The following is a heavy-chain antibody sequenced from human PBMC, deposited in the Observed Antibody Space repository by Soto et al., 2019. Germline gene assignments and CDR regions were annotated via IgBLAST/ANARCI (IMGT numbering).Heavy chain of an antibody. CDR1: GFTFSSYA. CDR2: ISYDGSNK. V-gene: IGHV3-30-3*01. CDR3: ARTPSRGIAAEYYFDY. Sequence: PGGSLRLSCAASGFTFSSYAMHWVRQAPGKGLEWVAGISYDGSNKYYADSVKGRFTISRDNSKNTLYLQMNSLRAEETAVYYCARTPSRGIAAEYYFDYWGQGTLVTVSS. D-gene: IGHD6-13*01. J-gene: IGHJ4*02.